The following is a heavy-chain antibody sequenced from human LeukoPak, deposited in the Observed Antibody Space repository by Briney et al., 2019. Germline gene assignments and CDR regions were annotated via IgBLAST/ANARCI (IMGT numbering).Heavy chain of an antibody. D-gene: IGHD6-19*01. Sequence: PGRSLRLSCAASGFTFSSYGMHWVRQAPGKGLEWVAVIWYDGSNKYYADSVKGRFTISRDNSKNTLYLQMNSLRAEDTAVYYCARAMDSSGWGAFDIWGQGTMVTVSS. CDR1: GFTFSSYG. CDR2: IWYDGSNK. CDR3: ARAMDSSGWGAFDI. V-gene: IGHV3-33*01. J-gene: IGHJ3*02.